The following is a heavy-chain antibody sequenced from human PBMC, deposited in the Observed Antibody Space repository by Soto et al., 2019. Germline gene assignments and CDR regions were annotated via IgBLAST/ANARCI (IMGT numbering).Heavy chain of an antibody. J-gene: IGHJ4*02. Sequence: EVQLLESGGGLVQPGGSLRLSCEASGFILNSYGMSWVRQAPGKGLEWVSTLTSGGGTHYADSAKGRFTISRENSKNTLYLQMNSLRAEDTAVYYCAKDGDLYSGYSDHWGQGTLVTGSS. V-gene: IGHV3-23*01. CDR3: AKDGDLYSGYSDH. CDR2: LTSGGGT. CDR1: GFILNSYG. D-gene: IGHD5-12*01.